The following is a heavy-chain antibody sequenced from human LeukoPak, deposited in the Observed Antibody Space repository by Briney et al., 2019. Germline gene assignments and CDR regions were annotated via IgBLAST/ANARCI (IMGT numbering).Heavy chain of an antibody. V-gene: IGHV3-21*01. CDR1: GFTFSSYS. CDR2: IRSSSTYI. J-gene: IGHJ6*03. CDR3: ATDQYCSGGSCYSGYMDV. D-gene: IGHD2-15*01. Sequence: GGSLRLSCAASGFTFSSYSINWVRQAPGKGLEWVSSIRSSSTYIYYADSVKDRFTISRDNATNSLYLQMNSLRAEDTAVYYCATDQYCSGGSCYSGYMDVWGKGTTVTVSS.